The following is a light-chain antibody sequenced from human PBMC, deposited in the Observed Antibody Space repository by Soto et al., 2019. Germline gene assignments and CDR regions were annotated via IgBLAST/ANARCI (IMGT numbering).Light chain of an antibody. CDR2: EVS. V-gene: IGLV2-8*01. J-gene: IGLJ1*01. Sequence: QSALTQPPSASGSPGQSVTISCTGTSSDVGGYNYVSWYQQHPGKAPKVMIYEVSKRPSGVPDRFSGSKSGNTASLTVSGLQAEDEAGYYFSSYAGSNNPYVFGTGTKLTVL. CDR1: SSDVGGYNY. CDR3: SSYAGSNNPYV.